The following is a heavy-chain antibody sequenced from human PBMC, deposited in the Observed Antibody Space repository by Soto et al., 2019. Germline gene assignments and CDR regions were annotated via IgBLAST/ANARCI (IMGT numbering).Heavy chain of an antibody. CDR3: ARALPHYDSSGHF. V-gene: IGHV1-2*02. Sequence: ASVKVSCKASGYTFIDYNIHWVRQAPGQGLEWIGWINPNTGVTEYSQKFQGRVTLTRDTSITIGYMELRSLTSDDTAVYYCARALPHYDSSGHFWVQGTLVTVSS. CDR2: INPNTGVT. CDR1: GYTFIDYN. J-gene: IGHJ4*02. D-gene: IGHD3-22*01.